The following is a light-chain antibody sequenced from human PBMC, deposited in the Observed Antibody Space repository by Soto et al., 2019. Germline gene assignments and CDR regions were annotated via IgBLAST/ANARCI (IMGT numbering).Light chain of an antibody. CDR2: DAS. CDR1: QSVGSTY. V-gene: IGKV3D-20*02. J-gene: IGKJ5*01. CDR3: QQRSNWIT. Sequence: EVVLTQSPGTLSLSPGERATLSCRASQSVGSTYLAWYQQKPGQAPRLLIYDASERASGTPARFSGSGSGTDFTLTISSLEPEDFAVYYCQQRSNWITFGQGTRLEIK.